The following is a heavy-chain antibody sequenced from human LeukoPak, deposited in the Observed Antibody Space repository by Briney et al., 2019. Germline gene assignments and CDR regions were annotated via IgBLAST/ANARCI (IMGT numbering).Heavy chain of an antibody. CDR2: INPNSGGT. CDR3: AREMSGSSDDLEYGMDV. D-gene: IGHD6-6*01. J-gene: IGHJ6*02. V-gene: IGHV1-2*04. Sequence: ASVKVSCKASGYTFTGYYMHWVRQAPGQGLEWMGWINPNSGGTNYAQKFQGWVTMTRDTSISTAYMELSRLRSDDTAVYYCAREMSGSSDDLEYGMDVWGQGATVTVSS. CDR1: GYTFTGYY.